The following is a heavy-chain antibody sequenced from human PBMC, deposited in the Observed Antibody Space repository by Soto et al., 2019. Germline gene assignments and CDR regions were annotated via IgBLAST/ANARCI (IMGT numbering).Heavy chain of an antibody. CDR1: GGSFTGYL. J-gene: IGHJ6*01. Sequence: QVQLQQWGAGLLKPSETLSITCAVYGGSFTGYLWSWIRQPPGKGLEWIGETSHRGVTDYNPSLKSRVTISADTSKNQFSLTLSTVTAADTAVYYCARVAAVAGGFYYGMGVWGQGTTVTVSS. V-gene: IGHV4-34*01. CDR2: TSHRGVT. D-gene: IGHD6-19*01. CDR3: ARVAAVAGGFYYGMGV.